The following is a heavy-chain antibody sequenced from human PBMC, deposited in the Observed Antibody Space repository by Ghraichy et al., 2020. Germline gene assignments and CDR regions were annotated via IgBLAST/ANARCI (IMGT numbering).Heavy chain of an antibody. Sequence: SVKVSCKASGGTFSSYAISWVRQAPGQGLEWMGGIIPIFGTANYAQKFQGRVTITTDESTSTAYMELSSLRSEDTAVYYCARRGYCSGGSCYSGYYGMDVWGQGTTVTVSS. V-gene: IGHV1-69*05. CDR3: ARRGYCSGGSCYSGYYGMDV. CDR2: IIPIFGTA. CDR1: GGTFSSYA. D-gene: IGHD2-15*01. J-gene: IGHJ6*02.